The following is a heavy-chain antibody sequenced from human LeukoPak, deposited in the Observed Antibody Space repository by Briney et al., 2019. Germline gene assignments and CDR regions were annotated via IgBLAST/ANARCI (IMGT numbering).Heavy chain of an antibody. V-gene: IGHV3-NL1*01. CDR1: GFTFSSYE. Sequence: GGSLRLSCAASGFTFSSYEMMWVRQAPGKGLEWVSVIYSGSSSTYYTDSVKGRFTISRHNSKNTLYLQMNSLRAEDTAVYYCARVGSGWYDFDYWGQGTLVTVSS. D-gene: IGHD6-19*01. CDR2: IYSGSSST. CDR3: ARVGSGWYDFDY. J-gene: IGHJ4*02.